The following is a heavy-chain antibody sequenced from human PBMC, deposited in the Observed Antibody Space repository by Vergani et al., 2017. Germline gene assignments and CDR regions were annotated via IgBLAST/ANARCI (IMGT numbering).Heavy chain of an antibody. Sequence: QVQLVQSGAEVKKPGSSVKVSCKASGGTFSSYTISWVRQAPGQGLEWMGRIIPILGIANYAQKFQGRVTITADKSTSTAYMELSSLISEDTAVYYWAIGNGVYCSSTSCYNDYWGQGTLVTVSS. D-gene: IGHD2-2*02. CDR2: IIPILGIA. CDR3: AIGNGVYCSSTSCYNDY. CDR1: GGTFSSYT. V-gene: IGHV1-69*02. J-gene: IGHJ4*02.